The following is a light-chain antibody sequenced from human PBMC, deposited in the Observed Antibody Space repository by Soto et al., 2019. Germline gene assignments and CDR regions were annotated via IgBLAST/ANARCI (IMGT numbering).Light chain of an antibody. J-gene: IGLJ1*01. V-gene: IGLV2-14*01. CDR3: SSYTSSSTL. Sequence: QSVLTQPASVSGSPGQSITISCTGTSSDVGSCNYVSWYQQRPGKAPKRMTDKVNDRPSGISSRFSGSKSGNTASLTISGRQTKDEAEYYCSSYTSSSTLFGTGTKV. CDR2: KVN. CDR1: SSDVGSCNY.